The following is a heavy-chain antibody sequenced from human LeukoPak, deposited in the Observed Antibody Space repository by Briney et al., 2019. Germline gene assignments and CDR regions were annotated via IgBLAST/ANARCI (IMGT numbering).Heavy chain of an antibody. D-gene: IGHD5-12*01. CDR2: IYYSGST. V-gene: IGHV4-31*03. CDR1: GGSISSGGYY. Sequence: SQTLSLTCTVSGGSISSGGYYWSWIRQHPGKGLEWIGYIYYSGSTYYNPSLKSRVTISVDTSKNQFSLNLTSVTAADTAVYYCARQPLEGMVAIDYWGQGTLVTVSS. J-gene: IGHJ4*02. CDR3: ARQPLEGMVAIDY.